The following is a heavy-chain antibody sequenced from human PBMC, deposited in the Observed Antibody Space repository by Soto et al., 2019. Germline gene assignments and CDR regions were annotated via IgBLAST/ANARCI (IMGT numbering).Heavy chain of an antibody. Sequence: GGSLRLSCAASGFTFSSYAMSWVRQAPGKGLEWVSAISGSGGSTYYADSVKGRFTISRDNSKNTLYLQMNSLRAEDTAVYYCAKYCSSTSCYQHYAVFYYYYYGMDVWGQGTTVTVSS. CDR3: AKYCSSTSCYQHYAVFYYYYYGMDV. CDR1: GFTFSSYA. V-gene: IGHV3-23*01. D-gene: IGHD2-2*01. J-gene: IGHJ6*02. CDR2: ISGSGGST.